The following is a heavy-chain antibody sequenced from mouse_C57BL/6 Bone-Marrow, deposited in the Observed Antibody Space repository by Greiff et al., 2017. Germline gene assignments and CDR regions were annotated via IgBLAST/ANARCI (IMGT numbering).Heavy chain of an antibody. D-gene: IGHD1-1*01. J-gene: IGHJ3*01. Sequence: VQLQQSGPELVKPGASVKISCKASGYTFTDYYMNWVKQSHGKSLEWIGDINPNNGGTSYNQKFKGKATLTVDKSSSTAYMELRSLTSEDSAVYYCAREPHGSSYDAYWGQGTLVTVSA. CDR3: AREPHGSSYDAY. CDR2: INPNNGGT. V-gene: IGHV1-26*01. CDR1: GYTFTDYY.